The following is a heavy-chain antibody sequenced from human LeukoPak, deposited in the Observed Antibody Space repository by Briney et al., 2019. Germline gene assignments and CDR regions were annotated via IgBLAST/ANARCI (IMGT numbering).Heavy chain of an antibody. J-gene: IGHJ5*02. V-gene: IGHV4-59*01. CDR3: ARVYRNWFDP. D-gene: IGHD1-14*01. CDR2: IYYSGST. CDR1: GGSISSFH. Sequence: SETLSLTCTVSGGSISSFHWSWIRQPPGKGLEWIGYIYYSGSTNYNPSLKSRVTISVDTSKNQFSLKLSSVTAADTVVYYCARVYRNWFDPWGQGTLVTVSS.